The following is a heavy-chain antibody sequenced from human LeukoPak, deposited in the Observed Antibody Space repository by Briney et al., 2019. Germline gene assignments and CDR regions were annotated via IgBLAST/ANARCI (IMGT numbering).Heavy chain of an antibody. CDR2: ISGSGGST. Sequence: GGSLRLSCAASGFTFSSYAMSWVPRAPGKGLEWVSVISGSGGSTYYADSVKGRFTTSRDNSKNTLYLQMNSLRAEDTAVYYCAKMGYSYGPRPVDYWGQGTLVTVSS. J-gene: IGHJ4*02. CDR1: GFTFSSYA. D-gene: IGHD5-18*01. V-gene: IGHV3-23*01. CDR3: AKMGYSYGPRPVDY.